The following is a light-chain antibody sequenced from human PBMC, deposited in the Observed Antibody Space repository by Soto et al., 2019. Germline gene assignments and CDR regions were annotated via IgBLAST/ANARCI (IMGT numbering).Light chain of an antibody. CDR3: QQYCTSPYT. V-gene: IGKV3-20*01. Sequence: EIVLTQSPGTLSLSPGERATLSCRASQSVSRSYLAWYRQKPGQPPRLLMSGTSSRAPGIPDRFSGSGSGTDFTLTISRMEPEDFSVYYCQQYCTSPYTFGQGTILEIK. CDR1: QSVSRSY. CDR2: GTS. J-gene: IGKJ2*01.